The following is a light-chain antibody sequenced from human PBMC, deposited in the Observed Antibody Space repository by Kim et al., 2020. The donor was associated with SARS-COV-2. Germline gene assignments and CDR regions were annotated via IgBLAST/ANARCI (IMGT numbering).Light chain of an antibody. CDR2: GAS. J-gene: IGKJ1*01. CDR1: QSVSSN. CDR3: QQYNNWPPWT. V-gene: IGKV3-15*01. Sequence: SPGERATLSCRASQSVSSNLAWDQQKPGQAPRLRIYGASTRATGNPARFSGSGSGTEFTLTISSLQSEDFAVYYCQQYNNWPPWTFGQGTKVEIK.